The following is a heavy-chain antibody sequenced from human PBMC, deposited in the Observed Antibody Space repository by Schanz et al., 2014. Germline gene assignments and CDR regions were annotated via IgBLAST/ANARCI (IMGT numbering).Heavy chain of an antibody. J-gene: IGHJ4*02. CDR2: IATSSSTR. CDR1: GFDFNSYS. D-gene: IGHD3-10*01. CDR3: ARANYRRKINFDY. V-gene: IGHV3-48*01. Sequence: VQLVESGGGLVQPGGSLRLSCEASGFDFNSYSMNWVRQVPGKGLEWLSYIATSSSTRHYADSVKGRVTISRDNAKNSVSLQRRRLRAENTAVYYCARANYRRKINFDYWGRGTLVTVSS.